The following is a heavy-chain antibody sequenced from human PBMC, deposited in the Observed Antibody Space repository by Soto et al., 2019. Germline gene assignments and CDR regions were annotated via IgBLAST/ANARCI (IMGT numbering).Heavy chain of an antibody. D-gene: IGHD3-22*01. Sequence: SETLSLTCTVSGGSISSGGYYWSWIRQHPGKGLEWIGYIYYSGSTYYNPSLKSRVTISVDTSKNQFSLKLSSVTAADTAVYYCARLGGYYQAFDSWGQGTLVTVSS. CDR2: IYYSGST. V-gene: IGHV4-31*03. J-gene: IGHJ4*02. CDR3: ARLGGYYQAFDS. CDR1: GGSISSGGYY.